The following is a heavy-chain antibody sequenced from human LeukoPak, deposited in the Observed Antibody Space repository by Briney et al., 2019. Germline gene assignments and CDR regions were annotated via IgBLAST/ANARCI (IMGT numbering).Heavy chain of an antibody. V-gene: IGHV4-61*02. CDR1: GGSISSGSYY. CDR2: IYTSGST. Sequence: SETLSLTCTVSGGSISSGSYYWSWIRQPAGKGLEWIGRIYTSGSTNYNPSLKSRVTISVDTSKNQFSLKLSSVTAADTAVYYCARDRAIPFDIVVVPAAIDYYYYMDVWGKGTTVTVSS. D-gene: IGHD2-2*01. J-gene: IGHJ6*03. CDR3: ARDRAIPFDIVVVPAAIDYYYYMDV.